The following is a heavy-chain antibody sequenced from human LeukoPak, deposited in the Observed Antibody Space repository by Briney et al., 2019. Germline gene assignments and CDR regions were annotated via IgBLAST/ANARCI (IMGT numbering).Heavy chain of an antibody. V-gene: IGHV5-51*01. CDR1: GYSFTSYW. CDR3: ARHGSSGYYGGYWFDP. Sequence: GESLKISCRGSGYSFTSYWIGWVRQMPGKGLEWMGIIYPGDSDTRYSPSFQGQVTISADKSISTAYLQWSSLKASDTAMYYCARHGSSGYYGGYWFDPWGQGTLVTVSS. CDR2: IYPGDSDT. D-gene: IGHD3-22*01. J-gene: IGHJ5*02.